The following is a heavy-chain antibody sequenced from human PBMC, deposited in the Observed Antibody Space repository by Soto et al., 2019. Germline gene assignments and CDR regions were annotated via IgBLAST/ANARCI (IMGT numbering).Heavy chain of an antibody. CDR2: FIPLFGTA. CDR1: GGTFSSYA. J-gene: IGHJ4*02. D-gene: IGHD2-15*01. Sequence: QVQLVQSGAEVKKPGSSVKVSCKASGGTFSSYAISWVRQAPGQGLEWMGGFIPLFGTANYAQKFQGRVTITADESTSTAYMELSSLRSEDTAVYYCARESRYCSGGSCYFLPGIDYWGQGTLVTVSS. CDR3: ARESRYCSGGSCYFLPGIDY. V-gene: IGHV1-69*12.